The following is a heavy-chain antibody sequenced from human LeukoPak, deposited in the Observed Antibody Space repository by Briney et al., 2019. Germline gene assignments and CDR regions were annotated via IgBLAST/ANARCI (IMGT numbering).Heavy chain of an antibody. CDR2: IWDDGSNK. D-gene: IGHD2-2*01. V-gene: IGHV3-33*01. J-gene: IGHJ4*02. CDR1: GFTFSSYG. Sequence: GGSLRLSCAASGFTFSSYGMHWVRQAPGKGLEWVAVIWDDGSNKNYADSVKGRFTISRDNPKNTLYLQMNSLRAEDTAVYYCARDSCSTTSCYAYFDYWGQGTLVTVSS. CDR3: ARDSCSTTSCYAYFDY.